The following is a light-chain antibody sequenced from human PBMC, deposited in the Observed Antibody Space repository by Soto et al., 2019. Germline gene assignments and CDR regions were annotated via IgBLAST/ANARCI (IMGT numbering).Light chain of an antibody. V-gene: IGKV1-9*01. Sequence: DIQLTQSPSFLSASVGDRVTITCRASQDITRYLAWYQQKPGKAPKLLIHTASTLQTGVPSRFSGSGSGTEFTLTIRSLRPEDFATYYCQQRSDYPITFGQGTRLDIK. CDR3: QQRSDYPIT. CDR2: TAS. CDR1: QDITRY. J-gene: IGKJ5*01.